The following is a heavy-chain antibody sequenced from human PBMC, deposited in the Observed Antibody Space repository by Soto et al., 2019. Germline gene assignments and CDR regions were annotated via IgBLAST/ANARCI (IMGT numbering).Heavy chain of an antibody. D-gene: IGHD3-22*01. V-gene: IGHV4-34*01. CDR3: ARGPYSSGYDY. CDR2: INHSGST. Sequence: SETLSLTCAVYGGSFSGYYWSWIRQPPGKGLEWIGEINHSGSTNYNPSLKSRVTISVDTSKNQFSLKLSSVTAADTAVYYCARGPYSSGYDYWGQGTLVTVSS. CDR1: GGSFSGYY. J-gene: IGHJ4*02.